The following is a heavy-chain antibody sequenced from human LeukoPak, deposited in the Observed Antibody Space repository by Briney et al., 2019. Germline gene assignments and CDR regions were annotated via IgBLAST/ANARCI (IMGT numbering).Heavy chain of an antibody. CDR1: GGSISSSNW. Sequence: SETLSLTCAVSGGSISSSNWWSWVRQPPGKGLEWIGEIYHSGSTNYNPSLKSRVTISVDKFKNQFSLKLSSVTAADTAVYYCARGPVVVAATDNWFDPWGQGTLVTVSS. J-gene: IGHJ5*02. D-gene: IGHD2-15*01. V-gene: IGHV4-4*02. CDR3: ARGPVVVAATDNWFDP. CDR2: IYHSGST.